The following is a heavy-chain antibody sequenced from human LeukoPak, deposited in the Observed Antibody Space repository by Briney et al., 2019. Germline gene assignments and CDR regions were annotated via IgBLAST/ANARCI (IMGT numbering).Heavy chain of an antibody. CDR1: GFTFSAYW. CDR3: AREGTTSGFDY. Sequence: GGSLRLSCAASGFTFSAYWMHWVRQVPGKGLVWVSRLSNDGSYTSYADSVRGRFTLSRDNAKNSLYLQMSSLRAEDTAVYHCAREGTTSGFDYWGQGILVTVSS. J-gene: IGHJ4*02. CDR2: LSNDGSYT. V-gene: IGHV3-74*01. D-gene: IGHD4-17*01.